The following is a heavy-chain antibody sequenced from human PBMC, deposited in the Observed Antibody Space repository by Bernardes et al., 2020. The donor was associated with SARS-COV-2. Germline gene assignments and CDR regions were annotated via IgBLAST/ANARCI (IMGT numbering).Heavy chain of an antibody. J-gene: IGHJ3*02. CDR2: IYHTGST. Sequence: SETLSLTCGVYGGSFSGYYWSWIRQPPGKGLEWIGEIYHTGSTDYNPSLKSRVTISVDTSKNQFSLKLSSATAADTAVYYCARGEDAFDIWGQGTMVTVSS. CDR3: ARGEDAFDI. CDR1: GGSFSGYY. V-gene: IGHV4-34*01.